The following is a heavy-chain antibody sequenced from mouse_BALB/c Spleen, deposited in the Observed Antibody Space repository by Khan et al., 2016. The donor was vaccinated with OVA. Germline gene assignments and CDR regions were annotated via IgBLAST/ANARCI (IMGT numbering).Heavy chain of an antibody. CDR1: GFSLTNYG. D-gene: IGHD2-10*01. CDR2: IWSDGST. CDR3: ARQPYYHYYIMDY. J-gene: IGHJ4*01. V-gene: IGHV2-6-1*01. Sequence: QVQLKESGPALVAPSQSLSITCTISGFSLTNYGVHWVRQPPGKGLEWLVVIWSDGSTNYNSALKSRLSISKDNSKSQVFLKMSRLQTDDTAMYYCARQPYYHYYIMDYWGQGTSVTVSS.